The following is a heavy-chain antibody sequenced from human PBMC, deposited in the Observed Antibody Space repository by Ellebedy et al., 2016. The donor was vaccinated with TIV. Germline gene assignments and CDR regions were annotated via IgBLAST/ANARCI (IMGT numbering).Heavy chain of an antibody. J-gene: IGHJ5*02. V-gene: IGHV3-74*01. Sequence: GESLKISCAASGFTFSSYWMHWVRQAPGKGLVWVSRINSDGSSISYADSVKGRFTISRDNAKNTLYLQMKSLRADDTAVYYCVRAVPKWFDAWGQGTLVTVSS. CDR1: GFTFSSYW. CDR2: INSDGSSI. CDR3: VRAVPKWFDA.